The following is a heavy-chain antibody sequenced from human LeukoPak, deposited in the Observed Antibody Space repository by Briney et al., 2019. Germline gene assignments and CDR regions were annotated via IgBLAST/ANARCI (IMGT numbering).Heavy chain of an antibody. V-gene: IGHV4-59*08. Sequence: SETLSLTCTVSGASISSYYWSWIRQSPGTEMEWIGYIYYIGTTSRNPSLKSRVTISVDTSKNQFSLQLSSVTAADTAVYYCARAPGFNGHYFLDYWGQGTLVTVSS. D-gene: IGHD3-22*01. CDR2: IYYIGTT. J-gene: IGHJ4*02. CDR3: ARAPGFNGHYFLDY. CDR1: GASISSYY.